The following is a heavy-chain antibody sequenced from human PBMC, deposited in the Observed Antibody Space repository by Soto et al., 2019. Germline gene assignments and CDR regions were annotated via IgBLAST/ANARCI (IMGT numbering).Heavy chain of an antibody. J-gene: IGHJ4*02. CDR3: AKGVVLAVAANALDY. V-gene: IGHV3-9*01. Sequence: DVQLVESGGGLVQPGRSLRLSCAASGSTFEDYAMNWVRQAPGKGLEWVAGISWNSGGIGYADSVKGRFTISRDNAKSSLYLEMNRLRVEDTALYYCAKGVVLAVAANALDYWGQGTLVTVSS. D-gene: IGHD6-19*01. CDR1: GSTFEDYA. CDR2: ISWNSGGI.